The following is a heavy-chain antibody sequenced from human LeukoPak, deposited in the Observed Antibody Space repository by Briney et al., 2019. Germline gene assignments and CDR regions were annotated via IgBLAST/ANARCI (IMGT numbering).Heavy chain of an antibody. D-gene: IGHD4-17*01. CDR3: VRDLSGHYSFYH. CDR2: VSAEGDRR. Sequence: GGSLRLSCAAAGFTFSHYAMHWVRRAPGKGLEWITFVSAEGDRRYYADSGKGPFTISRDDSKNTLYLQMTSLRPEDSALYYCVRDLSGHYSFYHWGQGALVTVSS. V-gene: IGHV3-30*04. CDR1: GFTFSHYA. J-gene: IGHJ4*02.